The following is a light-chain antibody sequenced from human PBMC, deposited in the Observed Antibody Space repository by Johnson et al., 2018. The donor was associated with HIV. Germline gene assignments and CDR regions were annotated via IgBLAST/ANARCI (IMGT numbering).Light chain of an antibody. CDR1: SSNIGNNY. Sequence: QSVLTQPPSVSAAPGQKVTISCSGSSSNIGNNYVSWYQQLPGTGPKLLIYDNDKRPSGIPDRFSGSKSGTSATLGITGLQTGDEADYYCGAWDSSLRAGLYVVGTGTAVTVL. CDR3: GAWDSSLRAGLYV. CDR2: DND. V-gene: IGLV1-51*01. J-gene: IGLJ1*01.